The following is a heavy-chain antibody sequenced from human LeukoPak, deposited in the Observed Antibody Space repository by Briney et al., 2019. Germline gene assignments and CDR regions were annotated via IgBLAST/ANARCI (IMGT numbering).Heavy chain of an antibody. D-gene: IGHD1-26*01. CDR2: IIPILGIA. Sequence: SVKVCCKASGGTFSSYTISWVRQAPGQGLEWMGRIIPILGIANYAQKFQGRVTITADKSTSTAYMELSSLRSEDTAVYYCASLVGATRYFDYWGQGTLVTVSS. CDR1: GGTFSSYT. V-gene: IGHV1-69*02. J-gene: IGHJ4*02. CDR3: ASLVGATRYFDY.